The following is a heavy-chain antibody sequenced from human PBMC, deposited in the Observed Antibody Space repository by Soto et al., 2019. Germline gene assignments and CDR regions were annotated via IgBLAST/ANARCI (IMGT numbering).Heavy chain of an antibody. V-gene: IGHV4-61*01. D-gene: IGHD1-26*01. J-gene: IGHJ5*02. CDR2: IYYSGST. CDR3: ARDGIVGATGGWWFDP. CDR1: GGSVSSGSYY. Sequence: LSLTCTVSGGSVSSGSYYWSWIRQPPGKGLEWIGYIYYSGSTNYNPSLKSRVTISVDTSKNQFSLKLSSVTAADTAVYYCARDGIVGATGGWWFDPWGQGTLVTVSS.